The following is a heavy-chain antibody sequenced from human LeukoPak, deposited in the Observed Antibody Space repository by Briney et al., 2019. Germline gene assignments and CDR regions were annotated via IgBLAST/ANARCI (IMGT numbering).Heavy chain of an antibody. CDR3: ARERRGAAAGTPRNWFDP. CDR1: GYTFTGYY. Sequence: ASVKVSCKASGYTFTGYYMHWVRQAPGQGLEWMGWINPNSGGTNYAQKFQGGVTMTRDTSISTAYMELSRLRSDDTAVYYCARERRGAAAGTPRNWFDPWGQGTLVTVSS. J-gene: IGHJ5*02. D-gene: IGHD6-13*01. CDR2: INPNSGGT. V-gene: IGHV1-2*02.